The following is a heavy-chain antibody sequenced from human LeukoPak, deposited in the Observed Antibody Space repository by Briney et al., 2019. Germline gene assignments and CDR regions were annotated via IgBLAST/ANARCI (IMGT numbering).Heavy chain of an antibody. V-gene: IGHV3-30-3*01. CDR2: ISYDGSNK. CDR3: ARVSYDFWSGYYDY. CDR1: GYTFTSYA. J-gene: IGHJ4*02. D-gene: IGHD3-3*01. Sequence: SCKASGYTFTSYAMHWVRQAPGKGLEWVAVISYDGSNKYYADSVKGRFTISRDNSKNTLYLQMNSLRAEDTAVYYCARVSYDFWSGYYDYWGQGTLVTVSS.